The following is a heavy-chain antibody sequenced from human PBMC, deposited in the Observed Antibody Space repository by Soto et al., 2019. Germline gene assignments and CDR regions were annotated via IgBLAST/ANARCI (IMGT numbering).Heavy chain of an antibody. J-gene: IGHJ4*02. CDR2: INPNGGST. CDR3: TRGLASGDY. V-gene: IGHV1-46*03. D-gene: IGHD6-6*01. Sequence: QVQLVQPGAEVKKPGASVKFSCKASGYIFTNFYIHWVRQAPGQGLEWIGIINPNGGSTNYAQNFQGRVTMTRDTSTIKVYMDLSSLRSEDTAVYYCTRGLASGDYWGQGTLITVSS. CDR1: GYIFTNFY.